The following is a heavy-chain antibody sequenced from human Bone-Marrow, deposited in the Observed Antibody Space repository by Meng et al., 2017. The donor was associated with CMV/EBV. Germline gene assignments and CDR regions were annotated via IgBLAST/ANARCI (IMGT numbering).Heavy chain of an antibody. V-gene: IGHV3-74*01. D-gene: IGHD2-2*02. CDR3: ARSYCSSTSCYTRWFDS. CDR1: GFTVSSNY. J-gene: IGHJ5*01. CDR2: INSDGSST. Sequence: GESLKISCAASGFTVSSNYMSWVRQAPGKGPVWVSRINSDGSSTSYADSVKGRFTISRDNAKNTQYLQMNSLRAEDTAVYYCARSYCSSTSCYTRWFDSWGQGTLVTVSS.